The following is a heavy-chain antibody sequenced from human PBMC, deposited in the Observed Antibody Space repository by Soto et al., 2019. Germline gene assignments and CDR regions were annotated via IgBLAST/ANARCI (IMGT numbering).Heavy chain of an antibody. CDR3: ATSQKGYNWNYFDH. V-gene: IGHV4-39*01. Sequence: SETLSLTCAVSGTSISGSYYYWAWLRQSPGKGPEWIGSVFYTGFTSYNPSLESRVSVSVDTSKSQFSLKLSAVTAADTAVYYCATSQKGYNWNYFDHWGQGALVTVSS. D-gene: IGHD1-20*01. J-gene: IGHJ4*02. CDR2: VFYTGFT. CDR1: GTSISGSYYY.